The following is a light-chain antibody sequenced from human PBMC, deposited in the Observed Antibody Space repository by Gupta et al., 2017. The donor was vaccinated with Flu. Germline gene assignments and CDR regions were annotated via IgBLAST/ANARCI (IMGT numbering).Light chain of an antibody. CDR2: DDD. V-gene: IGLV3-21*02. J-gene: IGLJ3*02. CDR1: NIGSET. CDR3: QVWDTSTDHWL. Sequence: GQTANIACWVDNIGSETVNWYQQKPGQAPVLVLYDDDFRPSGIPERFSGSNSGNTATVTISRVEAGDEADYYCQVWDTSTDHWLFGGGTILTVL.